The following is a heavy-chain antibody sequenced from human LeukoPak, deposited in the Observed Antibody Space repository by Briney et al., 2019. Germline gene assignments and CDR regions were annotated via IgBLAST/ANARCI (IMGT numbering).Heavy chain of an antibody. CDR3: AGASTVVEAPATAFDY. Sequence: GGSLRLSCAASGFTFSSYWMHWVRQAPGEGLEWVAVLFSGGGTYYADSVKGRFTISSDNSKNTLYLQLNSLRAEDTAIYYCAGASTVVEAPATAFDYWGQGTLVTVSS. D-gene: IGHD2-2*01. CDR1: GFTFSSYW. CDR2: LFSGGGT. J-gene: IGHJ4*02. V-gene: IGHV3-66*01.